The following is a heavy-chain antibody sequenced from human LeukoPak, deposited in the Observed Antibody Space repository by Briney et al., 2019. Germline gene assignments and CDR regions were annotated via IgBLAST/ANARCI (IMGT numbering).Heavy chain of an antibody. V-gene: IGHV3-23*01. CDR2: ISGSGGST. CDR1: GFTFSSYA. D-gene: IGHD6-13*01. J-gene: IGHJ4*02. CDR3: ARDSSGSSSYGSYFDY. Sequence: GGSLRLSCAASGFTFSSYAMSWVRQAPGKGLEWVSAISGSGGSTYYADSVKGRFTISRDNSKNTLYLQMNSLRAEDTAVYYCARDSSGSSSYGSYFDYWGQGILVTVSS.